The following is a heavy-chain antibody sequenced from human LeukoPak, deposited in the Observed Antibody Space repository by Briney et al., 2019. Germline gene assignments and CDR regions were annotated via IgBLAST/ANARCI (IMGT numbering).Heavy chain of an antibody. J-gene: IGHJ6*03. Sequence: ASVKVSCKASGYTFTSYGINWVRQATGQGLEWMGWMNPNSGNTGYAQKFQGRVTMTRNTSISTAYMELSSLRSEDTAVYYCARAKQQLGGYYMDVWGKGTTVTVSS. D-gene: IGHD6-13*01. CDR2: MNPNSGNT. CDR1: GYTFTSYG. V-gene: IGHV1-8*02. CDR3: ARAKQQLGGYYMDV.